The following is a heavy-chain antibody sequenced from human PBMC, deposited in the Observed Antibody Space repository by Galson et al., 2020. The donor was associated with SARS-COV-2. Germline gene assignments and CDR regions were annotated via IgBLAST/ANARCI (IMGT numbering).Heavy chain of an antibody. D-gene: IGHD3-9*01. CDR1: GYTFPGYH. Sequence: ASVTVSRQASGYTFPGYHMHWVRQAPAQELAGMGRINPNSCCTNYAQKLQGRLTMTRDTSISTAYMELSRLRSDVPAVYYCAGVPTYYDILTGSGGFDPWGQGTLVTGS. CDR2: INPNSCCT. CDR3: AGVPTYYDILTGSGGFDP. J-gene: IGHJ5*02. V-gene: IGHV1-2*06.